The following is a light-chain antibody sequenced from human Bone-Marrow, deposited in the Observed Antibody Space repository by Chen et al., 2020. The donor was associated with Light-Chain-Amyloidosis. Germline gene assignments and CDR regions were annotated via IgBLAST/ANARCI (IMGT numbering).Light chain of an antibody. CDR2: GSS. CDR3: QQYGTSPLT. J-gene: IGKJ4*01. V-gene: IGKV3-20*01. Sequence: EVVLTQSPGTLSLSPGEGANLSCRASQTISSNYLTWYQQQFGQAPRLLIYGSSSRATGIPARFTGSGSGTDFTLTINRLEPEDFAMYYCQQYGTSPLTFGGGTKVEIK. CDR1: QTISSNY.